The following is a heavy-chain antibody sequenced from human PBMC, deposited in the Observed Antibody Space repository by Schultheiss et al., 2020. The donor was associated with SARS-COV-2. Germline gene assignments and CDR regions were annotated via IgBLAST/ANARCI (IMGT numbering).Heavy chain of an antibody. D-gene: IGHD6-13*01. CDR1: GYSLSGGYI. Sequence: SGTLSLTCSVSGYSLSGGYICGWIRQAPGKGLEWIATMYHSGATFYNPSLRSRVSISVDSSNNQFSLKLSSVTAEDTAVYYCGSLFTQQVDKMGDYFVHWGQGALVTVSS. V-gene: IGHV4-38-2*01. J-gene: IGHJ4*02. CDR3: GSLFTQQVDKMGDYFVH. CDR2: MYHSGAT.